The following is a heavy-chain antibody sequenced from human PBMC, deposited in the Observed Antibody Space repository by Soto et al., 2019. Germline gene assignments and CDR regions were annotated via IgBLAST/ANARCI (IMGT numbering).Heavy chain of an antibody. CDR2: IKSIADGGTT. J-gene: IGHJ3*02. CDR1: GFTFSNAW. Sequence: GGSLRLSCATSGFTFSNAWMAWVRQAPGKGLEWVGRIKSIADGGTTNYAAPVKGRFSISRHDSENTLYLQMNSLRVEDTGIYYCHTPHGRNAFDIWGPGTVVTVS. CDR3: HTPHGRNAFDI. V-gene: IGHV3-15*01. D-gene: IGHD2-8*01.